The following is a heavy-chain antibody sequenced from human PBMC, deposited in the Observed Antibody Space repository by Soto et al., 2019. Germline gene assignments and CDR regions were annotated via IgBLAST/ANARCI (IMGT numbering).Heavy chain of an antibody. J-gene: IGHJ4*02. CDR3: ARSLYYYDSSGYNLLFDY. CDR2: IYHSGST. CDR1: GGSFSGYY. V-gene: IGHV4-34*01. Sequence: SETLSLTCAVYGGSFSGYYWSWIRQPPGKGLEWIGEIYHSGSTNYNPSLKSRVTISVDKSKNQFSLKLSSVTAADTAVYYCARSLYYYDSSGYNLLFDYWGQGTLVTVSS. D-gene: IGHD3-22*01.